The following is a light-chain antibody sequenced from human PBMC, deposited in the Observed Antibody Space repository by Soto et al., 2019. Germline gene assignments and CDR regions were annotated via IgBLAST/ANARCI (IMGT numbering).Light chain of an antibody. J-gene: IGLJ2*01. CDR2: GNS. CDR3: QSYDSSLSGYVI. Sequence: QSVLTQPPSVSGAPGQRVTISCTGSSSNIGTPYDVHWYQLLPGTAPKLLIYGNSNRPSGVPDRFSGSKSGTSASLAITGLQAEDEADYYCQSYDSSLSGYVIFGGGTQLTVL. CDR1: SSNIGTPYD. V-gene: IGLV1-40*01.